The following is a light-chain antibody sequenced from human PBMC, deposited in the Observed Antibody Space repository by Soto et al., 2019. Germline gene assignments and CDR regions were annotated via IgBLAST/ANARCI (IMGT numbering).Light chain of an antibody. CDR2: EGT. CDR3: CSYAVRNTYV. CDR1: SSDVGSYNL. Sequence: QSALTQPASVSGSPGQSITISCTGTSSDVGSYNLVSWYQHHPGKAPKLMIYEGTKRPSGVSNRFSGCKSGNTASLTISGLQAEDEADYYCCSYAVRNTYVFGSGTKLTVL. J-gene: IGLJ1*01. V-gene: IGLV2-23*01.